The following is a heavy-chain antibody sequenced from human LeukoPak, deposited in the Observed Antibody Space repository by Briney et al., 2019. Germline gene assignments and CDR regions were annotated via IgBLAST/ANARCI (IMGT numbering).Heavy chain of an antibody. J-gene: IGHJ6*02. V-gene: IGHV4-31*03. Sequence: SETLSLTCTVSGGSISNGGYYWSWIRQHPGKGLEWIGYNYYSGSTYYNPSLKSRVTISVDSSKNQFSLELSSVTAADTAVYNCARQYDFWSGYKRYNYYAMDVWGQGTTVTVSS. CDR1: GGSISNGGYY. CDR3: ARQYDFWSGYKRYNYYAMDV. D-gene: IGHD3-3*01. CDR2: NYYSGST.